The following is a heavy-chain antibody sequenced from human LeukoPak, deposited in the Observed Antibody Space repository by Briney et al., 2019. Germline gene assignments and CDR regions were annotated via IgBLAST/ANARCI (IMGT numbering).Heavy chain of an antibody. CDR3: ARDGYCSGGSCYPYS. CDR1: GFTFSSYA. V-gene: IGHV3-23*01. Sequence: GGSLRLSCAASGFTFSSYAMSWVRQAPGKGLEWVSAISGSGDSTYYADSVKGRFTISRDNSKNTLYLQMDNLRAEDTAVYYCARDGYCSGGSCYPYSWGQGTLVTVSS. D-gene: IGHD2-15*01. CDR2: ISGSGDST. J-gene: IGHJ4*02.